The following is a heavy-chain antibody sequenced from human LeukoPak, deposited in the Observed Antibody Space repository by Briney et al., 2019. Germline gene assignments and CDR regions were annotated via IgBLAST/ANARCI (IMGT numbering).Heavy chain of an antibody. CDR3: ARGHYYDSGEAFFDY. V-gene: IGHV4-31*03. CDR2: IYDSGST. J-gene: IGHJ4*02. D-gene: IGHD3-10*01. Sequence: PSETLSLTCTVSGGSISSGAYYWSWIRQHPVKGLECIGYIYDSGSTYYNPSLKSRLTISLDTSNNQFSLRLSSVTAADTAVYYCARGHYYDSGEAFFDYWGQGALVTVSS. CDR1: GGSISSGAYY.